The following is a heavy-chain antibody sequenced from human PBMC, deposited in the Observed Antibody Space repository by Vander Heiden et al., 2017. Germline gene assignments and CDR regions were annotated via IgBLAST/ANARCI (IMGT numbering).Heavy chain of an antibody. J-gene: IGHJ4*02. CDR3: TTDPRD. CDR2: VKSKIDGGTI. CDR1: GFTFSATW. V-gene: IGHV3-15*01. Sequence: EVQLVESGGGLVEPGGSLRLSCAASGFTFSATWMGWVRQAPGKGLEWVCRVKSKIDGGTIDYAAPVKGRFTISRDDSKNTLYLQMNSLKAEDTAMYYCTTDPRDWGQGTLVTVSS.